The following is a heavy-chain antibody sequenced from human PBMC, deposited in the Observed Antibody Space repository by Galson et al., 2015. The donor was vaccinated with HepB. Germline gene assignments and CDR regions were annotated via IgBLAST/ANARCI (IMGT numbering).Heavy chain of an antibody. CDR1: GFTFSSYS. J-gene: IGHJ6*02. CDR3: ARGDGDVGYFYYYAMDV. D-gene: IGHD2-21*02. CDR2: ISSSSSSRYI. Sequence: SLRLSCAASGFTFSSYSMNWVRQAPGKGLEWVSFISSSSSSRYIYYADSVKGRFTISRDNAKNSLYLQMNRLRAEDTAVYYCARGDGDVGYFYYYAMDVWGQGTTVTVSS. V-gene: IGHV3-21*01.